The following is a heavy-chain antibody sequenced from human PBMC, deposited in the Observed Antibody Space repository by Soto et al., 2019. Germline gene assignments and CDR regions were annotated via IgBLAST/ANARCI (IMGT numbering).Heavy chain of an antibody. V-gene: IGHV4-59*01. Sequence: PSETLSLTCTVSGGSISSYYWSWIRQPPGKGLEWIGYIYYSGSTNYNPSLKSRVTISVDTSKNQFSLKLSSVTAADTAVYYCARDGGIQLYDYWGQGTLVTVPQ. J-gene: IGHJ4*02. CDR1: GGSISSYY. CDR3: ARDGGIQLYDY. D-gene: IGHD5-18*01. CDR2: IYYSGST.